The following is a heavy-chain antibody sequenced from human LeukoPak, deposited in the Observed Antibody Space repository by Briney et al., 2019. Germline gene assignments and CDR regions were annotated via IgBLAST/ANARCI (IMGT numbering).Heavy chain of an antibody. J-gene: IGHJ4*02. CDR1: GFTFSSYW. CDR2: IKQDGSEK. CDR3: TRGGIAVAPDY. D-gene: IGHD6-19*01. V-gene: IGHV3-7*03. Sequence: GGSLRLSCAASGFTFSSYWMSWVRQAPGKGLEWVANIKQDGSEKYYVDSVKGRFTIPRDNAKNSLYLQMNSLRAEDTAVYYCTRGGIAVAPDYWGQGTLVTVSS.